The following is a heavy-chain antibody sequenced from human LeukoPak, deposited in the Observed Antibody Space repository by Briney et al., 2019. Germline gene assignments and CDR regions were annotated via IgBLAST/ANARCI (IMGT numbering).Heavy chain of an antibody. Sequence: GGSLRLSCAASGFTFSSYAMSWVRQAPGKGLEWVSAISGSGGSTYYADSVKGRFTISRDNSKNTLYLQMNSLRAEDTAVYYCAKDAARLAIFGVVTGRAFDIWGQGTMVTVFS. D-gene: IGHD3-3*01. J-gene: IGHJ3*02. V-gene: IGHV3-23*01. CDR1: GFTFSSYA. CDR3: AKDAARLAIFGVVTGRAFDI. CDR2: ISGSGGST.